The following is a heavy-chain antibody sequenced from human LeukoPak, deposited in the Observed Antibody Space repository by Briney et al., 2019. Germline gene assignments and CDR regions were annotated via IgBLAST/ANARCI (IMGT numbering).Heavy chain of an antibody. CDR3: ARDIGEGMVRGVIYNWFDP. J-gene: IGHJ5*02. D-gene: IGHD3-10*01. CDR1: GYSFTGYY. Sequence: ASVKVSCKTSGYSFTGYYIHWVRQAPGQGLEWMGWINPSSGGTEYAQKFQGRVTMTGDTSSSTAYMELSRLRSDDTAVYYCARDIGEGMVRGVIYNWFDPWGQGTLVTVSS. V-gene: IGHV1-2*02. CDR2: INPSSGGT.